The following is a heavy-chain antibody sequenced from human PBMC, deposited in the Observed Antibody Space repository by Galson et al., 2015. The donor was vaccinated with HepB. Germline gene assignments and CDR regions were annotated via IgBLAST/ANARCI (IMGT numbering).Heavy chain of an antibody. Sequence: QSGAEVKKPGESLRISCTGSGYSFTSYWISWVRQMPGKGLEWMGKIDPSDSYTNYSPSFQGHVTISADKSISTAYLQWSSLKASDTAMYYCARPILTGYYRDAFDIWGQGTMVTVSS. D-gene: IGHD3-9*01. J-gene: IGHJ3*02. CDR2: IDPSDSYT. CDR3: ARPILTGYYRDAFDI. CDR1: GYSFTSYW. V-gene: IGHV5-10-1*01.